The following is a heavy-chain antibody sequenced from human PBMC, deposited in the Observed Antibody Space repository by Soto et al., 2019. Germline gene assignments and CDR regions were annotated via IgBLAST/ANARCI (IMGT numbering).Heavy chain of an antibody. J-gene: IGHJ6*02. CDR1: GGSISSGGYY. D-gene: IGHD5-12*01. CDR3: ASRDGYNPGMYYGMDV. CDR2: IYYSGST. V-gene: IGHV4-31*03. Sequence: PSETLSLTCTVSGGSISSGGYYWSWIRQHPGKGLEWIGYIYYSGSTYYNPSLKSRVTISVDTSKNQFSLKLSSVTAADTAVYYCASRDGYNPGMYYGMDVWGQGTTVTVSS.